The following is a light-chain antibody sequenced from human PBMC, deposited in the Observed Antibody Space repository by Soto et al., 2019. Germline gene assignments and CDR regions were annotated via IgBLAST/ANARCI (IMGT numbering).Light chain of an antibody. Sequence: AIQMTQSPSSLSASVGDRLTITCRASQVSRKDLGCYQVKPGKAPKLLIYAAYTLQSGVPSRFSGSASGTDFTLTISSLQPEDFATYYCLQDYNYPRTVGQGTQVENK. CDR1: QVSRKD. V-gene: IGKV1-6*01. CDR2: AAY. CDR3: LQDYNYPRT. J-gene: IGKJ1*01.